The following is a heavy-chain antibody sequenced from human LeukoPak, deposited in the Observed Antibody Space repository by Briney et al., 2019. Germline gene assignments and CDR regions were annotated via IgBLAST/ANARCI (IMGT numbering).Heavy chain of an antibody. CDR1: GFTFSNAW. J-gene: IGHJ4*02. Sequence: GGSLRLSCAASGFTFSNAWMSWVRQAPGKGLEWVGRIKSKTDGGTTDYAAPVKGRFTISRDDSKNTLYLQMNSLKTKDTAVYYCTTPAEATMVRGVIIGRFAYWGQGTLVTVSS. CDR3: TTPAEATMVRGVIIGRFAY. V-gene: IGHV3-15*01. CDR2: IKSKTDGGTT. D-gene: IGHD3-10*01.